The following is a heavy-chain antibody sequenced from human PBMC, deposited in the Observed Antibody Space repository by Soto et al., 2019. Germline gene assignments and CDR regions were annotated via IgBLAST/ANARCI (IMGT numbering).Heavy chain of an antibody. Sequence: GGSLRLSCAASGFTFSSYWMTWVRQAPGKGLEWVANIKQDESENYYVDSVKGRFTISRDNARNSLYLQMNSLRAEDTAVYYCARVLGYCSGGSCFPFDYWGLGTLVTVSS. V-gene: IGHV3-7*04. CDR2: IKQDESEN. CDR3: ARVLGYCSGGSCFPFDY. J-gene: IGHJ4*02. CDR1: GFTFSSYW. D-gene: IGHD2-15*01.